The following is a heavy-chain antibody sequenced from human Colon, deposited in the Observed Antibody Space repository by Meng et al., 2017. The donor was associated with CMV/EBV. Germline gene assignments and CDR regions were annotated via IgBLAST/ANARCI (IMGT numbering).Heavy chain of an antibody. CDR2: RYYRSNWYY. V-gene: IGHV6-1*01. J-gene: IGHJ5*01. Sequence: VSSNPAAWNSIRQSPSRGLEWLGRRYYRSNWYYDYAVSLNNRISITPDTSKTQFSLQLNSVTPEDTAIYFCARVLAFTTTTGDWFDSWGQGTLVTVSS. D-gene: IGHD1-1*01. CDR1: VSSNPAA. CDR3: ARVLAFTTTTGDWFDS.